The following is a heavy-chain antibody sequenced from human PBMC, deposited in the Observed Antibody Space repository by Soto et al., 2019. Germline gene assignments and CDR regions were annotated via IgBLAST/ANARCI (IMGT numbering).Heavy chain of an antibody. J-gene: IGHJ4*02. D-gene: IGHD3-22*01. CDR1: GGSISSGGYY. V-gene: IGHV4-31*03. CDR2: IYYSGST. Sequence: SETLSLTCTVSGGSISSGGYYWSWIRQHPGKGLEWIGYIYYSGSTYYNPSLKSRVTISVDTSKNQFSLKLSSVTAADTAVYYCARESDYYDSSGYYRLWYYFDYWGQGTLVTVSS. CDR3: ARESDYYDSSGYYRLWYYFDY.